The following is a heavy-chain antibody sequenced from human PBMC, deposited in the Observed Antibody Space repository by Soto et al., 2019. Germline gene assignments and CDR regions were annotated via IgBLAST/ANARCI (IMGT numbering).Heavy chain of an antibody. Sequence: PGWSLRLSCAASGFTFSSYSMNWARHAPGKGLEWVSSISSSSSYIYYADSVKGRFTISRDNAKNSLYLQMNSLRAEDTAVYYCARERMAVTATRAFDIWSQGKMVTVSS. CDR3: ARERMAVTATRAFDI. J-gene: IGHJ3*02. D-gene: IGHD2-21*02. CDR2: ISSSSSYI. V-gene: IGHV3-21*01. CDR1: GFTFSSYS.